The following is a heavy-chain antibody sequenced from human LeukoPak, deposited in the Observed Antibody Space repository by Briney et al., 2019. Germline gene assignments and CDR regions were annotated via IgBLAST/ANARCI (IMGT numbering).Heavy chain of an antibody. Sequence: GGSLRLSCAASGLFFSTNWMSWVRQAPGKGLEWVATIKPDGRDKYYVDSVKGRFTMSRDNGKNSVYLQMNSLRAEDTAVYYCAREGDDYGDGTSVFDYWGQGTLVTVSS. CDR1: GLFFSTNW. D-gene: IGHD4-17*01. CDR3: AREGDDYGDGTSVFDY. CDR2: IKPDGRDK. V-gene: IGHV3-7*01. J-gene: IGHJ4*02.